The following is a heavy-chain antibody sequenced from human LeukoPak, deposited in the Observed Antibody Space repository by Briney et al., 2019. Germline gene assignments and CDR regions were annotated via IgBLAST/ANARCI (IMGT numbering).Heavy chain of an antibody. CDR1: GGSISSSSYY. J-gene: IGHJ4*02. D-gene: IGHD5-24*01. V-gene: IGHV4-61*01. Sequence: SETLSLTCTVSGGSISSSSYYWSWIRQPPGKGLEWIGYIYYSGSTNYNPSLKSRVTISVDTSKNQFSLKLSSVTAADTAVYYCSGPREYYFDYWGQGTLVTVSS. CDR2: IYYSGST. CDR3: SGPREYYFDY.